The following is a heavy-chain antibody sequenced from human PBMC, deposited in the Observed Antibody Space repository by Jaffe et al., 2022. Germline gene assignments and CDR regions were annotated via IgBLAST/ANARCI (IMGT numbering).Heavy chain of an antibody. Sequence: EVQLVESGGGLVQPGGSLRLSCAASGFTVSSNYMSWVRQAPGKGLEWVSVIYSGGSTYYADSVKGRFTISRDNSKNTLYLQMNSLRAEDTAVYYCAREGAGDLPLNLDYWGQGTLVTVSS. CDR3: AREGAGDLPLNLDY. D-gene: IGHD7-27*01. J-gene: IGHJ4*02. CDR2: IYSGGST. V-gene: IGHV3-66*02. CDR1: GFTVSSNY.